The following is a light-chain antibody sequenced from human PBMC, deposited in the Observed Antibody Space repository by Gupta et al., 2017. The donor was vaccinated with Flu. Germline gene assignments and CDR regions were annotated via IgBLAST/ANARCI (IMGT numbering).Light chain of an antibody. Sequence: TVTLTCSGGSSSIGSDNVYWYQQVPGMAPRLIICANEQRPAGVPGRVSGSKSGTSASLAISGLQPEDEGDYFCATWIDGLSGPVFGGGTKMIVL. CDR1: SSSIGSDN. J-gene: IGLJ3*02. CDR3: ATWIDGLSGPV. CDR2: ANE. V-gene: IGLV1-47*01.